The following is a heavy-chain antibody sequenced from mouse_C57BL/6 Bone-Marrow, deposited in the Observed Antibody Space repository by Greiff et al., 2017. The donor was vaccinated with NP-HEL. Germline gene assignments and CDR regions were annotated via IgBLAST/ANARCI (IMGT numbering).Heavy chain of an antibody. V-gene: IGHV1-80*01. CDR1: GYAFSSYW. J-gene: IGHJ2*01. CDR3: ARVGYYGSSSRDY. D-gene: IGHD1-1*01. CDR2: IYPGDGDP. Sequence: QVQLQQSGAELVKPGASVKISCKASGYAFSSYWMNWVKQRPGKGLEWIGQIYPGDGDPNYNGKFKGKATLTADKSSSTAYMQLSSLTSEDSAVYFCARVGYYGSSSRDYWGQGTTLTVSS.